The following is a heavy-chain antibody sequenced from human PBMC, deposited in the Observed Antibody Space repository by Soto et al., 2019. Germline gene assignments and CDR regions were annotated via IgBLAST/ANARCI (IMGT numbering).Heavy chain of an antibody. CDR2: ISSSSSYI. CDR3: ARELSIAARGDFDY. V-gene: IGHV3-21*01. J-gene: IGHJ4*02. D-gene: IGHD6-6*01. Sequence: GGSLRLSCAASGFTFSSYSMNWVRQAPGKGLEWVSSISSSSSYIYYADSVKGRFTISRDNAKNSLYLQMNSLRAEDTAVYYCARELSIAARGDFDYWGQGALVTVSS. CDR1: GFTFSSYS.